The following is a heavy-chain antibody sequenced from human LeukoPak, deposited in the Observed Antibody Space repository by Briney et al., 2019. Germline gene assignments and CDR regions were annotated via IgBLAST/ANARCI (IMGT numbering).Heavy chain of an antibody. CDR1: GFTFSSYA. J-gene: IGHJ4*02. D-gene: IGHD3-22*01. CDR2: ISYDGSNK. CDR3: ASPELYYYDSSGYYYVQPMSY. V-gene: IGHV3-30-3*01. Sequence: GRSLRLSCAASGFTFSSYAMHWVRQAPGKGLEWVAVISYDGSNKYYADSVKGRFTISRDNSKDTLYLQMNSLRAEDTAVYYCASPELYYYDSSGYYYVQPMSYWGQGTLVTVSS.